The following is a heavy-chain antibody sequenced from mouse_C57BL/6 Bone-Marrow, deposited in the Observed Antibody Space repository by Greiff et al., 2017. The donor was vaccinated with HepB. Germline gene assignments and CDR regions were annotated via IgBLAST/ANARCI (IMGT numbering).Heavy chain of an antibody. J-gene: IGHJ2*01. D-gene: IGHD1-1*01. V-gene: IGHV1-59*01. CDR2: IDPSDSYT. CDR1: GYTFTSYW. CDR3: ARGYGSSDY. Sequence: VQLQQPGAELVRPGTSVKLSCKASGYTFTSYWMHWVKQRPGQGLEWIGVIDPSDSYTNYNQKFKGKATLTVDTSSSTAYMQLSSLTSEDSAVYYCARGYGSSDYWGQGTTLTVSS.